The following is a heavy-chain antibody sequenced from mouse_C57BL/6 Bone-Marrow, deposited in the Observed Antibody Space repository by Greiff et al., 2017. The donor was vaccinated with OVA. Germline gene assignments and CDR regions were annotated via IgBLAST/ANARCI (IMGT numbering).Heavy chain of an antibody. D-gene: IGHD2-5*01. CDR2: IYPRDGST. J-gene: IGHJ2*01. V-gene: IGHV1-78*01. Sequence: QVQLQQSDAELVKPGASVKISCKVSGYTFTDYTIHWMKQRPEQGLEWIGYIYPRDGSTKYNEKFKGKATLTADKSSSTSYMQLNSLTSEDSAIYFCARAPYSNYPYYFDYWGQGTTLTVSS. CDR3: ARAPYSNYPYYFDY. CDR1: GYTFTDYT.